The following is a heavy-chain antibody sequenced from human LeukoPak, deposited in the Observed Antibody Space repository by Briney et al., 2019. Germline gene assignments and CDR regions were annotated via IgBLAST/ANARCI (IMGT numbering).Heavy chain of an antibody. CDR1: GGSMSPYH. D-gene: IGHD4-17*01. Sequence: SETLSLTCTVSGGSMSPYHWGWIRQPPGKGLEWTGYIYYSGSTNYNPSLKSRVTISVDTSKNQFSLKLSSVTAADTAVYYCARETTVSIMDVWGQGTTVTVSS. CDR3: ARETTVSIMDV. J-gene: IGHJ6*02. CDR2: IYYSGST. V-gene: IGHV4-59*12.